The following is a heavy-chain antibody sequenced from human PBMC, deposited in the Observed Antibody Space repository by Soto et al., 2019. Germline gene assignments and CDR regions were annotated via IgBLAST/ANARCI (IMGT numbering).Heavy chain of an antibody. J-gene: IGHJ1*01. V-gene: IGHV3-23*01. CDR3: AKGVPGIAVAGTGYFQH. CDR2: ISGSGDST. Sequence: EVQLLESGGGLVQPEGSLRLSCAASGFTFSSYAMSWVRQAPGKGLEWVSGISGSGDSTYYADSVKGRFTISRDNSKKXAYLQMNSLRAEDTAVYYCAKGVPGIAVAGTGYFQHWGQGTLVTVS. CDR1: GFTFSSYA. D-gene: IGHD6-19*01.